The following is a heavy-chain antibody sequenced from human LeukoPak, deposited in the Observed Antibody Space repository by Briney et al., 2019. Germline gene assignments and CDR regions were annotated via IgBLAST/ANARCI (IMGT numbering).Heavy chain of an antibody. Sequence: SVKVSCKASGGTFSSYAISWVRQAPGQGLEWMGGIIPMFDTANYVEKFQGRVTITADESTSTAYMELSSLRSEDTALYYCARGEVPPHYFDYWGQGTLVTVSS. J-gene: IGHJ4*02. CDR3: ARGEVPPHYFDY. CDR1: GGTFSSYA. CDR2: IIPMFDTA. V-gene: IGHV1-69*01.